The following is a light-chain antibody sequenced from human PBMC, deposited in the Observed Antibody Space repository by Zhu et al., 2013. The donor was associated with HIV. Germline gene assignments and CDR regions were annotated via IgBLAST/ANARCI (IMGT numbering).Light chain of an antibody. CDR1: SSNIGNNY. CDR3: QSYDSSLSAWV. Sequence: QSVLTQPPSVSAAPGQKVTISCSGSSSNIGNNYVSRYQQLPGTAPKLLIYGNSNRPSGVPDRFSGSKSGTSASLAITGLQAEDEADYYCQSYDSSLSAWVFGGGTKVTVL. J-gene: IGLJ3*02. CDR2: GNS. V-gene: IGLV1-40*01.